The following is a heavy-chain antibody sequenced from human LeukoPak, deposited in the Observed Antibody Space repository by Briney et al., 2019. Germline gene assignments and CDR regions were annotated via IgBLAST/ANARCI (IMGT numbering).Heavy chain of an antibody. Sequence: ASVKVSCKASGYTFTGYYMHWVRQAPGQGLEWMGWINPNSGGTNYAQKFQGRVTMTRDTSISTAYMELSRLRSDDTAVYYCARMEDSSGYWGGVDAFDIWGQGTMVTVSS. CDR3: ARMEDSSGYWGGVDAFDI. V-gene: IGHV1-2*02. D-gene: IGHD3-22*01. CDR2: INPNSGGT. J-gene: IGHJ3*02. CDR1: GYTFTGYY.